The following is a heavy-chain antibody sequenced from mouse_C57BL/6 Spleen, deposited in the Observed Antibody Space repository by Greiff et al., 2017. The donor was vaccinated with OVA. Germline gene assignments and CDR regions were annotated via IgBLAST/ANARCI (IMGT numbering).Heavy chain of an antibody. V-gene: IGHV3-6*01. CDR1: GYSITSGYY. CDR2: ISYDGSN. CDR3: ARSGTGDFDY. Sequence: VQLQQSGPGLVKPSQSLSLTCSVTGYSITSGYYWNWIRQFPGNKLEWMGYISYDGSNNYNPSLRNRISITRDTSKNQFFLKLNSVTTEDTATYYCARSGTGDFDYWGQGTTLTVSS. J-gene: IGHJ2*01. D-gene: IGHD3-3*01.